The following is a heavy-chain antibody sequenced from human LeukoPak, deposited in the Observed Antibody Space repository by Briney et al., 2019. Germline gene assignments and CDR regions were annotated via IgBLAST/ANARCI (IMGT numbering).Heavy chain of an antibody. CDR2: INHSGYT. J-gene: IGHJ4*02. CDR1: GGSFSGYY. D-gene: IGHD3-22*01. CDR3: ARGRNYYEKTGYYYYFDY. Sequence: SETLSLTCAVSGGSFSGYYWSWIRQPPGKGLEWTGEINHSGYTTYNPSLKSRVTMSVDMSKYQFSLKLSSVTAADTAVYYCARGRNYYEKTGYYYYFDYWGQGTLVTVSS. V-gene: IGHV4-34*01.